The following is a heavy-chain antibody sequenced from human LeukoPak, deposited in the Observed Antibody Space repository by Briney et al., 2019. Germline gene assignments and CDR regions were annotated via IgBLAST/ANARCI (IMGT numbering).Heavy chain of an antibody. CDR1: GFTFDDYG. V-gene: IGHV3-20*04. CDR3: ARRKGTVVTTGFDY. Sequence: GGSLRLSCAASGFTFDDYGMSWARQAPGKGLEWVSGINWDGGSTGYADSVKGRFTISRDNTKNSLYLQMNSLRAEDTAVYYCARRKGTVVTTGFDYWGQGTLVTVSS. D-gene: IGHD4-23*01. CDR2: INWDGGST. J-gene: IGHJ4*02.